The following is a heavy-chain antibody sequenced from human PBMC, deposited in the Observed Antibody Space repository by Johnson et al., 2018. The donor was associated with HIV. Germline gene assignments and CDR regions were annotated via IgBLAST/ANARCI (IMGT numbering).Heavy chain of an antibody. CDR1: QFTFSSYY. CDR3: ARAGDAFDI. J-gene: IGHJ3*02. V-gene: IGHV3-25*03. CDR2: VNPNGGST. Sequence: EVQLLESGGGLAKPAWSPRLSCAASQFTFSSYYMNCVRQAPGNGLELVGQVNPNGGSTYLIDSVKGRFTISRDNAKNTLYLQMNSLRAEDTAVYYCARAGDAFDIWGQGTMVTVSS.